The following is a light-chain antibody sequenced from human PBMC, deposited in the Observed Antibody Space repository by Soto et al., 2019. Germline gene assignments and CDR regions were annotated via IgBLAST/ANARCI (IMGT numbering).Light chain of an antibody. CDR1: QSVTTK. V-gene: IGKV3-15*01. CDR3: HQYNTWPPRFT. J-gene: IGKJ3*01. CDR2: NAS. Sequence: EIVMTQSPAILSLSPGETATLSCRASQSVTTKLAWYQQRPGQTPRLLIYNASTRATAVPARFSGGGSVTEFSLTISSLPSDDFGVYYCHQYNTWPPRFTFGPGTKVDIK.